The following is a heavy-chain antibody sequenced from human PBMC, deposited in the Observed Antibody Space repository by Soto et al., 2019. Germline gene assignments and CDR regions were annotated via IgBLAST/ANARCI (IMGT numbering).Heavy chain of an antibody. V-gene: IGHV3-33*01. CDR3: ARDRAAAGKGGQYLDY. Sequence: QVQLVESGGGVVQPGTSLRLACEASGFTFGSYSMHWVRQAPGKGLEWVAVIWHAGNYKYSADSVKGRFTISRDNSKNTLFLQMNSLTAEDTAVYYCARDRAAAGKGGQYLDYWGQGTLVTVSS. CDR1: GFTFGSYS. D-gene: IGHD6-13*01. J-gene: IGHJ4*02. CDR2: IWHAGNYK.